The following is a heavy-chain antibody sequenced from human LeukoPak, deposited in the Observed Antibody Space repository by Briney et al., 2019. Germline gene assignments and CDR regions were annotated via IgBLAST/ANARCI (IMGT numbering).Heavy chain of an antibody. CDR3: AREGSIAVAHWVDYYYYGMDV. J-gene: IGHJ6*02. CDR1: GFTFSTSW. CDR2: IGTAGDT. Sequence: TGGSLRLSCAASGFTFSTSWMHWVRQAPGKGLVWVSAIGTAGDTYYPGSVKGRFTISRDNAKNSLYLQMNSLRAEDTAVYYCAREGSIAVAHWVDYYYYGMDVWGQGTTVTVSS. V-gene: IGHV3-13*01. D-gene: IGHD6-19*01.